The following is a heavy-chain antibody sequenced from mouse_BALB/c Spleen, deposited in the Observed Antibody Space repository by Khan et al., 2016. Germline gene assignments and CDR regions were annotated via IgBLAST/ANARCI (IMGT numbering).Heavy chain of an antibody. CDR1: GFNIKDTY. D-gene: IGHD2-4*01. V-gene: IGHV14-3*02. J-gene: IGHJ3*01. CDR2: IDPANDNT. CDR3: ARSYYDSWFVY. Sequence: VQLQQSGAELVKPGASVKLSCTAPGFNIKDTYMHWMIQRPEQGLEWIGRIDPANDNTKYDPKFQGKATITADTSSNTAYLQLSSLTSEDTAVYYCARSYYDSWFVYWGQGTLVTVSA.